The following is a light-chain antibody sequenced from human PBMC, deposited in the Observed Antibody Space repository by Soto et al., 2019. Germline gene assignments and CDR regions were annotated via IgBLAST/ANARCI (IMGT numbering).Light chain of an antibody. Sequence: DIVMTQSPLSLPVTPGEPASISCRSSQSLLHSNGYNYLDWYLQKPGQSPQLLIYLGSNRASGVPGRFSGSGSGTDFTLKISRVEAEDVGVYYCMQALQTWTFGQGTKVDIK. V-gene: IGKV2-28*01. CDR2: LGS. CDR3: MQALQTWT. J-gene: IGKJ1*01. CDR1: QSLLHSNGYNY.